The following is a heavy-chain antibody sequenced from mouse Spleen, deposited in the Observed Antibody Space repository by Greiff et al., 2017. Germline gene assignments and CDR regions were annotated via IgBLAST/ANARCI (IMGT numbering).Heavy chain of an antibody. CDR3: ARGDYDGGAWFAY. D-gene: IGHD2-4*01. V-gene: IGHV1-63*01. CDR2: IYPGGGYT. J-gene: IGHJ3*01. Sequence: QVLLQQSGAVLVRPGTSVKMSCKASGYTFSNYWIGWAKQRPGHGLEWIGDIYPGGGYTNYNEKFKGKATLTADKSSSTAYMQFSSLTSEDSAIYYCARGDYDGGAWFAYWGQGTLVTVSA. CDR1: GYTFSNYW.